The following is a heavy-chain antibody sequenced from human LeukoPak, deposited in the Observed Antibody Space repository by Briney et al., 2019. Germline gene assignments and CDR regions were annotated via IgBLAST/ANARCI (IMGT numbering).Heavy chain of an antibody. CDR1: GGSISSGSYY. CDR3: ARLTSSWYQDWYFDL. J-gene: IGHJ2*01. CDR2: IYTSGST. D-gene: IGHD6-13*01. Sequence: SETLSLTCTVSGGSISSGSYYWSWIRQPAGKGLEWIGRIYTSGSTNYNPSLKSRVTMSVDTSKNQFSLKLSSVTAADTAVYYCARLTSSWYQDWYFDLWGRGTLVTVSS. V-gene: IGHV4-61*02.